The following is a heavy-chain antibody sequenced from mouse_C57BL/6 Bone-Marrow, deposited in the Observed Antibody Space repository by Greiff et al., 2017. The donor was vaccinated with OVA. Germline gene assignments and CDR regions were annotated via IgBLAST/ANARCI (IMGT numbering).Heavy chain of an antibody. CDR2: IYPGDGDT. J-gene: IGHJ2*01. V-gene: IGHV1-82*01. CDR1: GYAFSSSW. D-gene: IGHD1-1*01. CDR3: ARGGSSPFDY. Sequence: VQRVESGPELVKPGASVKISCKASGYAFSSSWMNWVKQRPGKGLEWIGRIYPGDGDTNYNGKFKGKATLTADKSSSTAYMQLSSLTSEDSAVYFCARGGSSPFDYWGQGTTLTVSS.